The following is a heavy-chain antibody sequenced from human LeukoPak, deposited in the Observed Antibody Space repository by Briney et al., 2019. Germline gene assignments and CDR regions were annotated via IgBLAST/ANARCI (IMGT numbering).Heavy chain of an antibody. J-gene: IGHJ4*02. CDR3: AKDLARGIVVVPGYFDY. CDR2: IRYDGSNK. Sequence: GSLRLSCAASGFTFSSYGMHWVRQAPGKGLEWVAFIRYDGSNKYYADSVKGRFTISRDNSKNTLYLQMNSLRAEDTAVYYCAKDLARGIVVVPGYFDYWGQGTLVTVSS. CDR1: GFTFSSYG. D-gene: IGHD2-2*01. V-gene: IGHV3-30*02.